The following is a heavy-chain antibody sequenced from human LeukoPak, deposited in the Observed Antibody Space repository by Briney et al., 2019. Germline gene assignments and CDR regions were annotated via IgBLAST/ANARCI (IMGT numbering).Heavy chain of an antibody. CDR1: GGSISSYY. V-gene: IGHV4-59*01. J-gene: IGHJ4*02. CDR2: ISYTGST. CDR3: ARGSVYFDS. Sequence: SETPSHTSTVPGGSISSYYVSWIPHPPRKGLEWIGYISYTGSTDYNPSLKSRVTISVDMSKNQFSLKVSSVTAADTAVYYCARGSVYFDSWGQGTLVTVCS.